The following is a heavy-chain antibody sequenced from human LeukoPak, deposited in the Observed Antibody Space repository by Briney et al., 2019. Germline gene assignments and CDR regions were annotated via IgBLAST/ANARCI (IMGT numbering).Heavy chain of an antibody. V-gene: IGHV4-59*08. J-gene: IGHJ6*02. CDR2: IYHSGST. CDR1: GGSISSYY. CDR3: ARHHTLYGMDV. Sequence: SETLSLTCTVSGGSISSYYWSWIRQPPGKGLEWIGYIYHSGSTNYNPSLKSRVTISVDTSKNQFSLKLSSVTAADTAVYYCARHHTLYGMDVWGQGTTVTVSS.